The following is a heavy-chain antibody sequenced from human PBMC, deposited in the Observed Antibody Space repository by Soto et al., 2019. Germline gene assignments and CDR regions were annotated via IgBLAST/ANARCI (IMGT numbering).Heavy chain of an antibody. CDR3: ARWGGLSCSGAVCFKKPFDY. CDR2: IILISGTT. CDR1: GGTFNNYA. Sequence: QVQLVQSGAEVKRPESSMKVSCKPSGGTFNNYAINWVRQAPGQGLEWMGAIILISGTTKYAQKFQGRVTITADKPTSTVYMDLSSLRSEDTAVYYCARWGGLSCSGAVCFKKPFDYWGQGTLVTVSS. V-gene: IGHV1-69*06. J-gene: IGHJ4*02. D-gene: IGHD2-8*02.